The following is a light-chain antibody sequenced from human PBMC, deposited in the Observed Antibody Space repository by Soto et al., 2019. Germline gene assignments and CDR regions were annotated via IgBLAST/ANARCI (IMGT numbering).Light chain of an antibody. CDR3: SSYAGFNKVV. CDR2: DVT. J-gene: IGLJ2*01. Sequence: QSVLTQPPSASGSPGQSVTISCTGTSSDVGLYNFVSWYQKYPGKAPKLTIYDVTKRPSGVPDRFSGSKSGNTASLTVSGLQAEDEADYYCSSYAGFNKVVFGGGTKVTVL. CDR1: SSDVGLYNF. V-gene: IGLV2-8*01.